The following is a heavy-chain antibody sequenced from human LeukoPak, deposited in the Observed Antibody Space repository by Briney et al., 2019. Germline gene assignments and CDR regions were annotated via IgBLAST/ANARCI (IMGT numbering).Heavy chain of an antibody. CDR1: GGSLNSQY. CDR2: MYTNGEC. V-gene: IGHV4-4*07. CDR3: ARGYYGGAVDS. J-gene: IGHJ4*02. Sequence: SETLSLTCTVSGGSLNSQYWSWIRQPAGKGLEWIGRMYTNGECDYNPSLKSRVTMSVDTSKKQFSLKLNSMTAADTAVYYCARGYYGGAVDSWGQGILVIVSS. D-gene: IGHD3-16*01.